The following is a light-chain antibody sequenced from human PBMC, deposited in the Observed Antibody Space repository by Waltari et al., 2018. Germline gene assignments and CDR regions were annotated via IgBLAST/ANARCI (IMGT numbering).Light chain of an antibody. Sequence: EIVMTQSPATLSLSPGERATLSCRASQSVSSSLAWYQQKPGQAPRLLIYGASSRATGIPDRFSGSGSGTEFTLIISSLEPEDVAVYYCQQNSNRPLTFGGGTKVEIK. CDR1: QSVSSS. CDR3: QQNSNRPLT. J-gene: IGKJ4*01. V-gene: IGKV3D-15*01. CDR2: GAS.